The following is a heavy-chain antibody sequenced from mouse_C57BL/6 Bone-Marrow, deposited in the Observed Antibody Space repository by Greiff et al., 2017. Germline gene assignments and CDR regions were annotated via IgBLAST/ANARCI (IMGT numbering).Heavy chain of an antibody. CDR3: ARIPYYYGSSYWYFDV. Sequence: QVQLQQPGAELVKPGASVKLSCKASGHTFTSYWMHWVKQRPGQGLEWIGMIHPNSGSTNYNEKFKSKATLTVDKSSSTAYMQLSSLTSEDSAVYYCARIPYYYGSSYWYFDVWGTGTTVTVSS. CDR2: IHPNSGST. CDR1: GHTFTSYW. D-gene: IGHD1-1*01. V-gene: IGHV1-64*01. J-gene: IGHJ1*03.